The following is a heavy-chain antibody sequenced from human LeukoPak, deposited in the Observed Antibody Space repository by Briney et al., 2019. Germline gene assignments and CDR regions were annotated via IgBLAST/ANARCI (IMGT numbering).Heavy chain of an antibody. D-gene: IGHD3-10*01. CDR1: GYTFINYP. CDR3: ARAPDYYGSGSGWFDP. CDR2: INADNGNT. J-gene: IGHJ5*02. Sequence: ASVNVSCKASGYTFINYPMHWVRQAPGQRLEWMGWINADNGNTKYSQKFQGRVTITRDTSASTAYMELSSLRSEDTAVYYCARAPDYYGSGSGWFDPWGQGTLVTVSS. V-gene: IGHV1-3*01.